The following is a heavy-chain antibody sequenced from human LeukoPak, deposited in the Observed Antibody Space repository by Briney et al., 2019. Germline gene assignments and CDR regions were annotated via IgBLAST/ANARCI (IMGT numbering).Heavy chain of an antibody. D-gene: IGHD3-22*01. V-gene: IGHV4-39*01. CDR3: ARVAVRYFDY. CDR2: IYYSGST. CDR1: GGSISSSSYY. J-gene: IGHJ4*02. Sequence: SETLSLTCTVSGGSISSSSYYWGWIRQPPGKGLEWIGSIYYSGSTYYNPSLKSRVTISVDTSKNQFSLKLSSVTAAGTAVYYCARVAVRYFDYWGQGTLVTVSS.